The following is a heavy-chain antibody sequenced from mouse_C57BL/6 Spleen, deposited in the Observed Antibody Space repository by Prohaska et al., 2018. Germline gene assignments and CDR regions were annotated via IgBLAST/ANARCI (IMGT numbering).Heavy chain of an antibody. CDR2: LSSCGSYT. D-gene: IGHD1-1*01. CDR3: ARDYYGSSSYYAMDY. J-gene: IGHJ4*01. Sequence: EWAATLSSCGSYTYYPASVKWLFTISRDNAKNTLYLQMSSLKSEDTAMYYFARDYYGSSSYYAMDYWGQGTSVTVSS. V-gene: IGHV5-6*01.